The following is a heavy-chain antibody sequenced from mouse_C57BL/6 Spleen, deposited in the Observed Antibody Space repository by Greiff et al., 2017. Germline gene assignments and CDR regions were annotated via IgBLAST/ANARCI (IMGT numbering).Heavy chain of an antibody. Sequence: VQLVESGPGLVQPSQSLSITCTVSGFSLTSYGVHWVRQSPGKGLEWLGVIWSGGSTDYNAAFISRLSISKDNSKSQVFFKMNRLQADDTAIYCCARNYYGSSYFDCWGQGTTLTVSS. CDR2: IWSGGST. D-gene: IGHD1-1*01. CDR3: ARNYYGSSYFDC. J-gene: IGHJ2*01. V-gene: IGHV2-2*01. CDR1: GFSLTSYG.